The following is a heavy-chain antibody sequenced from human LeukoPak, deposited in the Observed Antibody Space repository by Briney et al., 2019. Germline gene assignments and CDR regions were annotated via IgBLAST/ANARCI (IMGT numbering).Heavy chain of an antibody. D-gene: IGHD2-21*01. V-gene: IGHV3-74*01. CDR1: GFSFSDYW. CDR3: ARRMVNRAIDY. Sequence: GGSLRLSCATSGFSFSDYWMYWVRQAPGKGLVWISNINEYGTTAYADSVKGRFTISRDNAKNTLYLQMNSLRAEDTAVYYCARRMVNRAIDYWGQGTLVTVSS. CDR2: INEYGTT. J-gene: IGHJ4*02.